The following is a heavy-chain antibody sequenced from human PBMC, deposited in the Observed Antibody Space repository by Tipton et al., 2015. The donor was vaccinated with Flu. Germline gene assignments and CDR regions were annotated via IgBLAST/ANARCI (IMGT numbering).Heavy chain of an antibody. CDR2: ISFDGSKE. V-gene: IGHV3-30*18. CDR3: AKDRIASKFFYNGMDV. CDR1: GFPFSSYG. J-gene: IGHJ6*02. Sequence: SLRLSCAASGFPFSSYGMHWVRQAPGKGLEWVALISFDGSKEFYADSVKGRFTMSRDNSKTTVYLQMSSLRLEDTATYHCAKDRIASKFFYNGMDVWGQGTNVIVSS.